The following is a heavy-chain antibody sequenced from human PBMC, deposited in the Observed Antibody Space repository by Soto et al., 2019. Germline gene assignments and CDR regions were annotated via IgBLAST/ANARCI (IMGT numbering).Heavy chain of an antibody. D-gene: IGHD3-16*01. J-gene: IGHJ4*02. V-gene: IGHV4-39*01. CDR2: IYYSGTT. CDR1: GGSISSSTYH. CDR3: ATYGGGTGLLDH. Sequence: QLQLQESSPGLVKPSETLSLTCTVSGGSISSSTYHWGWIRQPPGKGLEWIGNIYYSGTTYYNPSLKSRVTISIDTSKNQFTLKLTSVTAADTAVYYCATYGGGTGLLDHWGQGILVTVSS.